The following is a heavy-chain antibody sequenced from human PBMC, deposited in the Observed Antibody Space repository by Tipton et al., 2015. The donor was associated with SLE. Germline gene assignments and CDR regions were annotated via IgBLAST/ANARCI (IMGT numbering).Heavy chain of an antibody. V-gene: IGHV3-23*01. J-gene: IGHJ4*02. D-gene: IGHD4-11*01. CDR2: MSGTGGNT. CDR1: GFTFSSYA. CDR3: AKAHTNYAAYFDY. Sequence: SLRLSCAASGFTFSSYAMSWVRQAPGKGLEWVSTMSGTGGNTYYADSVKGRFTISRDNSKNTLYLQMNSLRAEDTAIYYCAKAHTNYAAYFDYWGQGTLVTVSS.